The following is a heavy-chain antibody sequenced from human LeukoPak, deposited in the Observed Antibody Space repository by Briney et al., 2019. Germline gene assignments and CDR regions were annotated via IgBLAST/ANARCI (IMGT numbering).Heavy chain of an antibody. D-gene: IGHD6-6*01. V-gene: IGHV3-30*18. CDR2: ISYDGSNK. Sequence: PGRSLRVSCAASGFTFSSYGMQWVRQAPGKGLEWVAVISYDGSNKYYADSVKGRFTISRDNSKNTLYLQMNSLRAEDTAVYYCAKVKVVEARRGAFDYWGQGTLVTVSS. CDR1: GFTFSSYG. J-gene: IGHJ4*02. CDR3: AKVKVVEARRGAFDY.